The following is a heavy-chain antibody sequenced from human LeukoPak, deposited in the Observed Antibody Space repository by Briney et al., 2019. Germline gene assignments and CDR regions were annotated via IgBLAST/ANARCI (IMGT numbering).Heavy chain of an antibody. J-gene: IGHJ4*02. CDR3: ARDVSGFDY. CDR1: GGSISSYY. V-gene: IGHV4-38-2*02. Sequence: SETLSLTCTVSGGSISSYYWSWIRQPPGKGLEWIGSIYHSGSTYYNPSLKSRVTISVDTSKNQFSLKLSSVTAADTAVYYCARDVSGFDYWGQGTLVTVSS. D-gene: IGHD3-10*01. CDR2: IYHSGST.